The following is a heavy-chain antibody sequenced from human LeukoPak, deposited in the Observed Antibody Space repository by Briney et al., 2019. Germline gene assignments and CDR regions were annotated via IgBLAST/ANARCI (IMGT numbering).Heavy chain of an antibody. J-gene: IGHJ4*02. V-gene: IGHV4-34*01. CDR3: AGWFGELSSLFAY. CDR2: INHSGST. D-gene: IGHD3-10*01. CDR1: GGSFSGYY. Sequence: PSETLPLTCAVYGGSFSGYYWSWIRQPPGKGLEWIGEINHSGSTNYNPSLKSRVTISVDTSKNQFSLKVRSVTAADTAVYYCAGWFGELSSLFAYWGQGILVTVSS.